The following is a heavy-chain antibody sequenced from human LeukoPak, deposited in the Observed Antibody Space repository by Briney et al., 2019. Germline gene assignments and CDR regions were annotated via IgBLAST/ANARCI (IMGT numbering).Heavy chain of an antibody. CDR1: GFTFSSYG. CDR2: IRYDGSNK. D-gene: IGHD6-13*01. CDR3: ASLIAAQRAVHSFYYYYMDV. Sequence: GGSLRLSCAASGFTFSSYGMHWVRQAPGKGLEWVAVIRYDGSNKYYSDSVQRRFTISRDNSKNTLYLQMNSLRAEATAVYYCASLIAAQRAVHSFYYYYMDVWGKGTTVTVSS. J-gene: IGHJ6*03. V-gene: IGHV3-30*02.